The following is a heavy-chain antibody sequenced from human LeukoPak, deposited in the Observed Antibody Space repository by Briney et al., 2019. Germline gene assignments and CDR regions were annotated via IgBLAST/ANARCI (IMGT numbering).Heavy chain of an antibody. D-gene: IGHD3-3*01. CDR3: ATYPHYDFWSGYYRLGGAFDI. V-gene: IGHV1-24*01. Sequence: ASVKVSFKVSGYTLTELSMHWVRQAPGKGLEWMGGFDPEDGETIYAQKFQGRVTMTEDTSTDTAYMELSSLRSEDTAVYYCATYPHYDFWSGYYRLGGAFDIWGQGTMVTVSS. CDR2: FDPEDGET. CDR1: GYTLTELS. J-gene: IGHJ3*02.